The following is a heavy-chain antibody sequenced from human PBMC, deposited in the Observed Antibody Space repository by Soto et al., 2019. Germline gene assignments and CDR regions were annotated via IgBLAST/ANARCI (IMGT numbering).Heavy chain of an antibody. Sequence: SQTLSLTCAISGDSVSSNSAAWNWIRQSPSRGLEWLGRTYYRSKWNNDYAVSVKSRITINPDTSKNQFSLQLNTVTAEDTAVCYCARGGDQWLVLGLIDYWGRGPLVTVSS. CDR2: TYYRSKWNN. J-gene: IGHJ4*02. CDR1: GDSVSSNSAA. D-gene: IGHD6-19*01. CDR3: ARGGDQWLVLGLIDY. V-gene: IGHV6-1*01.